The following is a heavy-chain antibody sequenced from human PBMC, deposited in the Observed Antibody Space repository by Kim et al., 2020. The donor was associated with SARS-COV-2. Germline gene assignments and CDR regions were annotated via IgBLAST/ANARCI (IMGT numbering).Heavy chain of an antibody. CDR2: TTRSGDGS. V-gene: IGHV3-64D*06. Sequence: GGSLRLSCSGSGFIFSDYAIHWVRRAPGKGLEYVSATTRSGDGSFYADSVEGRFTISRDNSKNSLYLHMNSLRPEATSVYFCLIYGRDYGAVHWGQGSLVVVST. J-gene: IGHJ4*02. D-gene: IGHD4-17*01. CDR3: LIYGRDYGAVH. CDR1: GFIFSDYA.